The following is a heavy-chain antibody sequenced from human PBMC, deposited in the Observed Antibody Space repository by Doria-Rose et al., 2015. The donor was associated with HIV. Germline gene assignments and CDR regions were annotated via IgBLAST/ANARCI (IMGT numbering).Heavy chain of an antibody. Sequence: YYDGRTKYYADSVKGRFTISRDNSKNTVYLQMNSLGAEATAVYYCVREGEYCSGGSCYGSGLDVWGQGTTVTVPS. CDR2: YYDGRTK. J-gene: IGHJ6*02. CDR3: VREGEYCSGGSCYGSGLDV. V-gene: IGHV3-33*01. D-gene: IGHD2-15*01.